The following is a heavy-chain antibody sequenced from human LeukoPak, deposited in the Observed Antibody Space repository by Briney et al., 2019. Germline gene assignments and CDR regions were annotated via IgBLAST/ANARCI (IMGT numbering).Heavy chain of an antibody. Sequence: PGGSLRLSCAASGFTISSYWMSWVRQAPGKGLEWVANIKQDGSEKYYVDSVKGRFTISRDNAKNSLYLQMNSLRAEDTAVYYCGLGNWFGPWGQGTLVTVSS. CDR1: GFTISSYW. CDR3: GLGNWFGP. J-gene: IGHJ5*02. CDR2: IKQDGSEK. V-gene: IGHV3-7*01.